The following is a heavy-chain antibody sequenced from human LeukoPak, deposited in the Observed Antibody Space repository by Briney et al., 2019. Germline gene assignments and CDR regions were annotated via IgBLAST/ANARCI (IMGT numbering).Heavy chain of an antibody. CDR2: ISYDGSNK. CDR3: ARDSNCSSTSCYAHYFDY. V-gene: IGHV3-30-3*01. CDR1: WFTLSSYA. J-gene: IGHJ4*02. Sequence: GGSPRLSWEASWFTLSSYAMHLVRPAPGKGLGWEAVISYDGSNKYYAASVKGRFTISRDNSKNTLYLQMNSLRAEDTAVYYCARDSNCSSTSCYAHYFDYWGQGTLVTVSS. D-gene: IGHD2-2*01.